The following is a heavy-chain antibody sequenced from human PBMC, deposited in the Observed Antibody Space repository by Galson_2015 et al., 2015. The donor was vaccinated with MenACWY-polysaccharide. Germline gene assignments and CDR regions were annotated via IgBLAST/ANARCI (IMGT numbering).Heavy chain of an antibody. CDR1: GFTFITYW. CDR3: ARGSAVVLAGIGDS. D-gene: IGHD6-13*01. Sequence: SLRLSCAASGFTFITYWMHWVRHVPGKGLVWVSRINSDGSTTTYAESVKGRFTISRDNAKNTLYLQMNSLRAEDTAIYYCARGSAVVLAGIGDSWGQGTRVTVSS. CDR2: INSDGSTT. J-gene: IGHJ4*02. V-gene: IGHV3-74*01.